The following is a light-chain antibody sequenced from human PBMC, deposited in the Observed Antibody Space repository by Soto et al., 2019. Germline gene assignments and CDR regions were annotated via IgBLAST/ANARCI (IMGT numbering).Light chain of an antibody. CDR1: SSDVGAYKY. CDR3: TSYVGSNIWV. Sequence: QSVLTQPPSASGSPGQSVTISCTGTSSDVGAYKYVSWYQQYPGKAPKLMIYEVSKRPSGVPDRFSGSKSGNTASLTVSGLQAEDEGEYYCTSYVGSNIWVFGGGTKVTVL. V-gene: IGLV2-8*01. J-gene: IGLJ3*02. CDR2: EVS.